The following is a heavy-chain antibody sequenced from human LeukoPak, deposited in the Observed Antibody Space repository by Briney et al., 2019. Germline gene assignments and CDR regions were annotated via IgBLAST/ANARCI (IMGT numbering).Heavy chain of an antibody. CDR2: GHYSGNT. Sequence: SGTLSLTCTVSGGSISAISGGPYYWGWIRQPPGKGLEWIGSGHYSGNTYNPSLKSRVTTSIDTSKNQFSLKVSSVTAADTAVYYCARHGHHGDHDYWGQGNLVTVSS. D-gene: IGHD2-21*02. V-gene: IGHV4-39*01. CDR1: GGSISAISGGPYY. CDR3: ARHGHHGDHDY. J-gene: IGHJ4*02.